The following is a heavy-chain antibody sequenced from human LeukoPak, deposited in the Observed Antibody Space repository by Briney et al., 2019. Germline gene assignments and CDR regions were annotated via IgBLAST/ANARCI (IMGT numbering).Heavy chain of an antibody. CDR1: GYTFTGYY. Sequence: ASVKVSCKASGYTFTGYYMHWVRQAPGQGLEWMGWINPNSGGTNYAQKFQGRVTMTRDTSISTAYMELSRLRSDDTAVYYCARGLRVRGYSGYRGWFDPWGQGTLVTVSS. D-gene: IGHD5-12*01. J-gene: IGHJ5*02. V-gene: IGHV1-2*02. CDR2: INPNSGGT. CDR3: ARGLRVRGYSGYRGWFDP.